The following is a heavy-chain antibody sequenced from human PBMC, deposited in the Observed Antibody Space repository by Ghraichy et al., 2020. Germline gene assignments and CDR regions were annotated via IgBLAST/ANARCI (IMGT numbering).Heavy chain of an antibody. D-gene: IGHD6-13*01. J-gene: IGHJ4*02. CDR3: AKRAAGDYFDY. CDR2: ISGSGGST. CDR1: GFTFSSYA. V-gene: IGHV3-23*01. Sequence: LSLTCAASGFTFSSYAMSWVRQAPGKGLEWVSPISGSGGSTYYADSVKGRFTISRDNSKNTLYLQMNSLRTGDTAVYYCAKRAAGDYFDYWGQGTLVTVSS.